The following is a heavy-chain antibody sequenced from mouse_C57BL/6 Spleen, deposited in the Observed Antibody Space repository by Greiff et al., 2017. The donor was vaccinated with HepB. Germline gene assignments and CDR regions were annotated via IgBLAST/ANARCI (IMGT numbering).Heavy chain of an antibody. CDR1: GYSIPSGYY. CDR2: ISYNGSN. J-gene: IGHJ4*01. D-gene: IGHD2-5*01. V-gene: IGHV3-6*01. CDR3: ARAGYSNEDAMDY. Sequence: ESGPGLVKPSQSLSLTCSVTGYSIPSGYYWNWIRQFPGNKLEWMGYISYNGSNNYNPSLKNRISITRDTSKNQFFLKLNSVTTEDTATYYCARAGYSNEDAMDYWGQGTSVTVSS.